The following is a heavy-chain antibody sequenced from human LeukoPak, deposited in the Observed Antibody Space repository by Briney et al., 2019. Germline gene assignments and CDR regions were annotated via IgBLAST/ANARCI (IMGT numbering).Heavy chain of an antibody. CDR2: IKDDGRET. J-gene: IGHJ4*02. Sequence: GGPLRLSCAASGSTFSRYWMNWVRQAPGKELEKGANIKDDGRETLYVDSVKSRFTISRDNAKNSLDLQMNRLRAEDTGVYYCARDLTVGDIFSDSWGRGTLVTVSS. CDR3: ARDLTVGDIFSDS. V-gene: IGHV3-7*01. CDR1: GSTFSRYW. D-gene: IGHD3-9*01.